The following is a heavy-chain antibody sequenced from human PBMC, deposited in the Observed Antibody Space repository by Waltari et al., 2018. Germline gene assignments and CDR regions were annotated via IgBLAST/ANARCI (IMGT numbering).Heavy chain of an antibody. CDR3: ARGSGVDS. CDR1: GFSFSTYV. CDR2: ISDGSGII. V-gene: IGHV3-23*01. D-gene: IGHD7-27*01. Sequence: EVQLLESGGGLVQPGGSLRPSGVAPGFSFSTYVMNWVRQAPGKGLEWVSSISDGSGIINYADAVKGRFTISRDNSKNTLYLQMNSLRAEDTAVYYCARGSGVDSWGQGTLVTISS. J-gene: IGHJ4*02.